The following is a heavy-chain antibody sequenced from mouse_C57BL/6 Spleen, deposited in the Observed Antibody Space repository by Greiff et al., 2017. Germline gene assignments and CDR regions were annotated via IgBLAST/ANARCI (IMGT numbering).Heavy chain of an antibody. J-gene: IGHJ2*01. CDR2: IDPNSGGT. D-gene: IGHD1-1*01. Sequence: QVQLQQPGAELVKPGASVKLSCKASGYTFTSYWMHWVKQRPGRGLEWIGRIDPNSGGTKYNEKFKSKATLTVDKPSSTAYMQLSSLTSEGSAVYYCARPLTPDYYYGSSYDFDYWGQGTTLTVSS. V-gene: IGHV1-72*01. CDR3: ARPLTPDYYYGSSYDFDY. CDR1: GYTFTSYW.